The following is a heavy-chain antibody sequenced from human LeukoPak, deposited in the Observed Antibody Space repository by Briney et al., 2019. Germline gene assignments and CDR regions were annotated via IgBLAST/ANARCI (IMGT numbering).Heavy chain of an antibody. V-gene: IGHV4-34*01. Sequence: KPSETLSLTCAVYGGSFSGYYWSWIRQPPGKGLEWIGEINHSGSTNYNPSLKSRVTISVDTSKNQFSLKLSSVTAADTAVYYCARGPTEVDIVATMDPRQGRFDYWGQGTLVTVSS. CDR3: ARGPTEVDIVATMDPRQGRFDY. D-gene: IGHD5-12*01. CDR1: GGSFSGYY. J-gene: IGHJ4*02. CDR2: INHSGST.